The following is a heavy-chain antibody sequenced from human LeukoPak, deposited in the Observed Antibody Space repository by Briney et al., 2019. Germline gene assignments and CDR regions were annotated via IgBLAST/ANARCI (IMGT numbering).Heavy chain of an antibody. J-gene: IGHJ4*02. V-gene: IGHV1-18*01. Sequence: GASVKVSCKASGGTFSSYAISWVRQAPGQGLEWMGWISAYNGNTNYAQKLQGRVTMTTDTSTSTAYMELRSLRSDDTAVYYCARESDCGGDCSDPYFDYWGQGTLVTVSS. CDR2: ISAYNGNT. CDR3: ARESDCGGDCSDPYFDY. CDR1: GGTFSSYA. D-gene: IGHD2-21*02.